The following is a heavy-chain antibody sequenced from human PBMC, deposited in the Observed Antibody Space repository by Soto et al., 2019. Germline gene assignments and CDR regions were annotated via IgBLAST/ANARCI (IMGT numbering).Heavy chain of an antibody. J-gene: IGHJ4*02. CDR2: IIPILGIA. CDR3: ARVLRSGYALDY. CDR1: GGTFSSYT. Sequence: QVQLVQSGAEEKKPGSSVKVSCKASGGTFSSYTISWVRQAPGQGLEWMGRIIPILGIANYAQKFQGRVTITADKSTSTAYMELSSLRSEDTAVYYCARVLRSGYALDYWGQGTLVTVSS. D-gene: IGHD5-12*01. V-gene: IGHV1-69*02.